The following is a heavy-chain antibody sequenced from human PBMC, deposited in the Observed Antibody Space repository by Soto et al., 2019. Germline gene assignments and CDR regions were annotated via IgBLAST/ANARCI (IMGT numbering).Heavy chain of an antibody. D-gene: IGHD6-13*01. V-gene: IGHV3-30*18. CDR3: AKDSSLMAAGGTVDY. CDR2: ISYDGSNK. J-gene: IGHJ4*02. CDR1: EFTFSTYG. Sequence: QVQLVESGGGVVQPGRSLRLSCAASEFTFSTYGMHWVRQAPGKGLEWVAVISYDGSNKYYADSVKGRFTISRDNSMNTLYLQMNSLTAEDTAVYYCAKDSSLMAAGGTVDYWGQGTLVTVSS.